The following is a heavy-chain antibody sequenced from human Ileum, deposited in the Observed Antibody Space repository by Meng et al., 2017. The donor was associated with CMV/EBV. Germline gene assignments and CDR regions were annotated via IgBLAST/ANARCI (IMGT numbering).Heavy chain of an antibody. CDR2: IYYSGST. V-gene: IGHV4-30-4*08. CDR3: ATEYSASPGWFDP. Sequence: GRGLVTPSHPLSLISTVSGDSLSRCDFYWTWIRQSPGKGPEWIGSIYYSGSTYYNPSLKSRLTIALDTSKNQFSLRLTSVTDADTGVYYCATEYSASPGWFDPWGQGILVTVSS. D-gene: IGHD5-12*01. CDR1: GDSLSRCDFY. J-gene: IGHJ5*02.